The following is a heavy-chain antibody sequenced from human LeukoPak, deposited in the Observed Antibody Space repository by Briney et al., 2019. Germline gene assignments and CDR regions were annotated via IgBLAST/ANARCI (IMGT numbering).Heavy chain of an antibody. V-gene: IGHV3-7*01. CDR2: IMEDGSEK. Sequence: GGSLRLSCAASGFTFSSYGMHWVRQAPGKGLEWVANIMEDGSEKYYADSVKGRFTISRDNAKNSLYLQMNSLRAEDTAVYYCAKGVGYCSSTSCSNLFDYWGQGTLVTVSS. D-gene: IGHD2-2*01. J-gene: IGHJ4*02. CDR3: AKGVGYCSSTSCSNLFDY. CDR1: GFTFSSYG.